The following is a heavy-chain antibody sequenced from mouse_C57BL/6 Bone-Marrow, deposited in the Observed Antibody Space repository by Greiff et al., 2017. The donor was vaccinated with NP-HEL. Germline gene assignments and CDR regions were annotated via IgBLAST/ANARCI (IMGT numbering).Heavy chain of an antibody. V-gene: IGHV1-50*01. J-gene: IGHJ3*01. CDR2: IDPSDSYT. Sequence: VKLQQPGAELVKPGASVKLSCKASGYTFTSYWMQWVKQRPGQGLEWIGEIDPSDSYTNYNQKFKGKATLTVDTSSSTAYMQLSSLTSEDSAVYYCARGHYGNYPAWFAYWGQGTLVTVSA. CDR1: GYTFTSYW. CDR3: ARGHYGNYPAWFAY. D-gene: IGHD2-1*01.